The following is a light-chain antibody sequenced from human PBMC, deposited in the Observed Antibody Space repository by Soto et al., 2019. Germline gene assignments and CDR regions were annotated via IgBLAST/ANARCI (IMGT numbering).Light chain of an antibody. Sequence: DIQMTQSPSSLSASVGDRVTITCRASQSISSYLHWYQQKPGKAPKLLIYAASSLHSGVPSRFSGSGSGTDFTLTISSLQPEYCATYDCQQSYSTPFTFGPGTKVDIK. CDR3: QQSYSTPFT. J-gene: IGKJ3*01. CDR2: AAS. V-gene: IGKV1-39*01. CDR1: QSISSY.